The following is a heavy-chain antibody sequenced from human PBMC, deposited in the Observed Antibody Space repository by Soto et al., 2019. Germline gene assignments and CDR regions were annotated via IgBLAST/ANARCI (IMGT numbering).Heavy chain of an antibody. J-gene: IGHJ4*02. V-gene: IGHV3-23*01. CDR1: GCTFSSYA. Sequence: PGGSLRLSCAASGCTFSSYAMSWVRQAPGKGLEWVSAISGSGGSTYYADSVKGRFTISRDNSKNTLYLQMNSLRAEDTAVYYCAKDLPRLTDYGDYVGYFDYWGQGTLVTVSS. CDR3: AKDLPRLTDYGDYVGYFDY. CDR2: ISGSGGST. D-gene: IGHD4-17*01.